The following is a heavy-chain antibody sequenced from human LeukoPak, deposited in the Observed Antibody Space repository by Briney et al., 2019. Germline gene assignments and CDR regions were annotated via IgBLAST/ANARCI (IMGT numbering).Heavy chain of an antibody. V-gene: IGHV4-34*01. D-gene: IGHD3-9*01. CDR2: INHSGST. J-gene: IGHJ4*02. Sequence: GSLRLSCAASGFTFSSYWMSWIRQPPGKGLEWIGEINHSGSTNYNPSLKSRVTISVDTSKNQFSLKLSSVTAADTAVYYCASFYDIFDYWGQATLVTVSS. CDR1: GFTFSSYW. CDR3: ASFYDIFDY.